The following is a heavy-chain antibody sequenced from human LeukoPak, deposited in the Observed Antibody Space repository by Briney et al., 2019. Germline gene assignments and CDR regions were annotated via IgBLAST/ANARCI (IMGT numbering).Heavy chain of an antibody. Sequence: GGSLRLSCAASGFTFSSYGMHWVRQAPGKGLEWVAFIRSDGSNKYYADSVKGRFTISRDNAKNSLYLQMNSLRAEDTAVYYCARGGLSIDYWGQGTLVTVSS. CDR2: IRSDGSNK. D-gene: IGHD3-16*02. V-gene: IGHV3-30*02. CDR3: ARGGLSIDY. CDR1: GFTFSSYG. J-gene: IGHJ4*02.